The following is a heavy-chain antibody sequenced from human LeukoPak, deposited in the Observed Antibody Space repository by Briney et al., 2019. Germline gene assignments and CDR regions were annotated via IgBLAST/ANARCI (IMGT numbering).Heavy chain of an antibody. CDR2: INPNSGGT. CDR1: GYTFTGYY. Sequence: GASVKVSCKASGYTFTGYYMHWVRQAPGQGLEWMGWINPNSGGTNYAQKFQGRVTMTRDTSISTAYMELSRLRSDDTAVYYCVRGPNYYDSSGYYAPHYYYYGMDVWGQGTTVTVSS. V-gene: IGHV1-2*02. D-gene: IGHD3-22*01. J-gene: IGHJ6*02. CDR3: VRGPNYYDSSGYYAPHYYYYGMDV.